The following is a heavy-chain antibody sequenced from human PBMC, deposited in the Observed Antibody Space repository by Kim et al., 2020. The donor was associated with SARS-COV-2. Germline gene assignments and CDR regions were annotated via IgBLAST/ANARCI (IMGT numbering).Heavy chain of an antibody. V-gene: IGHV4-4*07. Sequence: TNYNPSLKSRVTMSVDTSKNQFSLKLSSVTAADTAVYYCAREGKVGAPADWGQGTLVTVSS. CDR3: AREGKVGAPAD. D-gene: IGHD1-26*01. CDR2: T. J-gene: IGHJ4*02.